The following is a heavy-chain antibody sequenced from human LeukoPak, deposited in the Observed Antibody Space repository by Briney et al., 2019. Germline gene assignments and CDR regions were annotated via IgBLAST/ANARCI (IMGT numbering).Heavy chain of an antibody. J-gene: IGHJ6*02. D-gene: IGHD3-10*02. CDR3: ARDVFVDSNYYGMDV. CDR2: IIPIFGTA. V-gene: IGHV1-69*13. CDR1: GGTFSSYA. Sequence: SVKVSCKASGGTFSSYAISWVRQPPGQGLEWMGGIIPIFGTANYAQKFQGRVTITADESTSTAYMELSSPRSEDTAVYYCARDVFVDSNYYGMDVWGQGTTVTVSS.